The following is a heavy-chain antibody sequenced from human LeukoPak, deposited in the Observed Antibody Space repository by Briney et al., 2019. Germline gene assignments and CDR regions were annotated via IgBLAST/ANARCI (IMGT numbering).Heavy chain of an antibody. CDR1: GFTFTQYW. J-gene: IGHJ4*02. V-gene: IGHV3-7*01. Sequence: AGGSLRLSCVASGFTFTQYWMTWVRQAPGKGLEWVARVHPGGSERNYVGSAEGRFTVFGDNAKSSLFLQMHSLRVEDTAVYYCARGGYSFDYLGQGTLVTVPS. D-gene: IGHD5-12*01. CDR3: ARGGYSFDY. CDR2: VHPGGSER.